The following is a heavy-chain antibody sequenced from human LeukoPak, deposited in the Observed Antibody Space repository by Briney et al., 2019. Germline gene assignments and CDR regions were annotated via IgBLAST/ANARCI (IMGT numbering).Heavy chain of an antibody. J-gene: IGHJ6*02. CDR1: GGTFSSYA. V-gene: IGHV1-69*13. D-gene: IGHD1-26*01. Sequence: SVKVSCKASGGTFSSYAISWVRQAPGQGLEWMGGIIPIFGTANYAQKFQGRVTITADESTSTAYMELSSLRSEDTAVYYCAREYSGSYYYYYGMDVWGQGTTVTVSS. CDR3: AREYSGSYYYYYGMDV. CDR2: IIPIFGTA.